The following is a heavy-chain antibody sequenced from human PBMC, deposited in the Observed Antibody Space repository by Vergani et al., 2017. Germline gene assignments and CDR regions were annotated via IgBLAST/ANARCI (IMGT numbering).Heavy chain of an antibody. CDR1: GFTFSSYA. Sequence: QVQLVESGGGVVQPGRSLRLSCAASGFTFSSYAMHWVRQAPGKGLEWVAVISYDGSNKYYADSVKGRFTISRDHTKNTLYLQMNSLRAEDTAVYYCAREGLTIFGVVIRYFDYWGQGTLVTVSS. V-gene: IGHV3-30-3*01. J-gene: IGHJ4*02. CDR3: AREGLTIFGVVIRYFDY. D-gene: IGHD3-3*01. CDR2: ISYDGSNK.